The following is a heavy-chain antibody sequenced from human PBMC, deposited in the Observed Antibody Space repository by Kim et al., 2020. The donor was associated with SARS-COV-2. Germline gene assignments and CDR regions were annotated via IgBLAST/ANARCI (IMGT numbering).Heavy chain of an antibody. CDR1: GGSISSYY. Sequence: SETLSLTCTVSGGSISSYYWSWIRQPPGKGLEWIGYISYSGSTNYNPSLRSRVTISVDKTKNQFSLKLSYVTAADTAVDYYSRQGEQQGVEWFDPWGQGT. J-gene: IGHJ5*02. D-gene: IGHD6-13*01. CDR2: ISYSGST. CDR3: SRQGEQQGVEWFDP. V-gene: IGHV4-59*08.